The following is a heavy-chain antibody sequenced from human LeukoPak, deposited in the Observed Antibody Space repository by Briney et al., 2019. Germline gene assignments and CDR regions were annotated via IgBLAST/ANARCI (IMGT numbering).Heavy chain of an antibody. CDR2: SNQ. CDR3: AKEITIFGVAPRKNYGMDV. V-gene: IGHV3-30*02. J-gene: IGHJ6*02. Sequence: SNQYYAASVKGRFTISRHNSKNTLYLQMNSLRAEDTAVYYCAKEITIFGVAPRKNYGMDVWGQGTTVTVSS. D-gene: IGHD3-3*01.